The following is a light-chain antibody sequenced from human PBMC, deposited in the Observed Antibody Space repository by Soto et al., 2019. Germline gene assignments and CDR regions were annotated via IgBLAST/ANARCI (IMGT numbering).Light chain of an antibody. CDR2: GNN. CDR1: SSNIGAGYD. V-gene: IGLV1-40*01. J-gene: IGLJ2*01. Sequence: QSVLTQSPSVSGAPGQRVTISCTGSSSNIGAGYDVHWYQQLPGTAPKLLIYGNNNRPSGVPDRFSGSKSGASASLAITGLQAEDEADYYCQSYDNSLSSVLFGGGTKLTVL. CDR3: QSYDNSLSSVL.